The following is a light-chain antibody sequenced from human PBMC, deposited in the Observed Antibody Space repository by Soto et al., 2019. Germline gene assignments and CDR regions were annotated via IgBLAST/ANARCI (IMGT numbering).Light chain of an antibody. V-gene: IGLV2-14*01. CDR2: DVS. Sequence: QSALTQPASVSGSPGQSSTISCTGTSSDVGGYNYVSWYQQHPGKAPKLTISDVSNRPAGVSNRFSGSNSGNTAALTISGFQAEDEADYYCSSYTSSSALSVFGNGTKVTVL. CDR3: SSYTSSSALSV. CDR1: SSDVGGYNY. J-gene: IGLJ6*01.